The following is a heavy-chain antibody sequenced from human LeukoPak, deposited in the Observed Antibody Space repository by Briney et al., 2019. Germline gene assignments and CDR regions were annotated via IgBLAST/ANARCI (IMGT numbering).Heavy chain of an antibody. CDR2: IYYSGST. Sequence: SETLSLTCTVSGGSISSYYWSWIRQPPGKGLEWIGYIYYSGSTNYNLSLKSRVTISVDTSKNQFSLKLSSVTAADTAVYYCARGASSSWYYWFDPWGQGTLVTVSS. J-gene: IGHJ5*02. CDR3: ARGASSSWYYWFDP. V-gene: IGHV4-59*01. CDR1: GGSISSYY. D-gene: IGHD6-13*01.